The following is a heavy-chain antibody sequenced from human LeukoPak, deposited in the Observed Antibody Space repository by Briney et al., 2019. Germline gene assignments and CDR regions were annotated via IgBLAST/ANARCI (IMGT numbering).Heavy chain of an antibody. CDR2: IYYSGST. V-gene: IGHV4-61*01. J-gene: IGHJ4*02. D-gene: IGHD2-2*02. CDR1: GGSVSSGSYY. Sequence: PSETLSLTCTVPGGSVSSGSYYWSWIRQPPGKGLEWIGYIYYSGSTNYNPSLMSRVTISVDTSKNQFSLKLSSVTAADTAVYYCAREAIYPDYWGQGTLVTVSS. CDR3: AREAIYPDY.